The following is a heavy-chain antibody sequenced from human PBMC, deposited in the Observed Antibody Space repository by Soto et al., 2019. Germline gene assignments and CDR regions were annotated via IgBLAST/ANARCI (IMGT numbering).Heavy chain of an antibody. D-gene: IGHD5-18*01. CDR2: IYPGDSDT. V-gene: IGHV5-51*01. CDR1: GFTFSSYA. Sequence: GGSLRLSCAASGFTFSSYAMSWVRQMPGKGLEWMGSIYPGDSDTTYSPSIQGQVTISADKSSTTVYLQWNTLKASDTAMYYCAKTDGYEVEYWGQGTQVTVSS. CDR3: AKTDGYEVEY. J-gene: IGHJ4*02.